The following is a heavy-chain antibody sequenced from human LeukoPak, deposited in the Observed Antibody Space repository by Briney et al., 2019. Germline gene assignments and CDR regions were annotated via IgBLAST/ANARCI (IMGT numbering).Heavy chain of an antibody. CDR1: GFTFSSYN. V-gene: IGHV3-21*01. CDR3: ARAWSLDAFDI. J-gene: IGHJ3*02. Sequence: PGGSLRLSCAASGFTFSSYNMNWVRQAPGKGLEWVSSISSSSSYIYYADSVKGRFTISRDNAKNSLYLQMNSLRAEDTAVYYCARAWSLDAFDIWGQGTMVTVSS. CDR2: ISSSSSYI. D-gene: IGHD2-8*01.